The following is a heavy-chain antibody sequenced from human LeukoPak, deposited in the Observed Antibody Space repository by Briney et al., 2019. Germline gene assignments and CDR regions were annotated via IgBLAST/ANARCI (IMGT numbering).Heavy chain of an antibody. CDR1: GFTFSDYY. V-gene: IGHV3-11*01. J-gene: IGHJ4*02. CDR3: ARDPEDYYDSSGFDY. Sequence: SGGSLRLSCAASGFTFSDYYMSWIRQAPGKGLEWVSYISSSGSTIYYADSVKGRFTISRDNAKNSLYLQMNSLRAEDAAVYYCARDPEDYYDSSGFDYWGQGTLVTVSS. D-gene: IGHD3-22*01. CDR2: ISSSGSTI.